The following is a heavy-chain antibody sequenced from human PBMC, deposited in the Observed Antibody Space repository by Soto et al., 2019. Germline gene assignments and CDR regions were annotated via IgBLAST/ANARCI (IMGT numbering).Heavy chain of an antibody. CDR1: GFTFSLYS. CDR3: ARAVTWGLDV. Sequence: EVQLVESGGGLVQPGGSLRLSCAASGFTFSLYSMSWVRQAPGKGLEWVSYISRSSTGIHYADSVKGRFTISRDDATNSKHLQMNSLRGGDTAVYYGARAVTWGLDVWDQGTTVSISS. CDR2: ISRSSTGI. D-gene: IGHD3-10*01. J-gene: IGHJ6*02. V-gene: IGHV3-48*01.